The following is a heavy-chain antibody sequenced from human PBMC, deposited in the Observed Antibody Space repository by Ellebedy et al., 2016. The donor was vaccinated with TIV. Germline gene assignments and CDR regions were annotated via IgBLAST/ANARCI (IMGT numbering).Heavy chain of an antibody. CDR3: AKCIPGPPAPRGGMDV. V-gene: IGHV3-23*01. CDR1: GFTFSTYA. J-gene: IGHJ6*02. D-gene: IGHD1-14*01. Sequence: PGGSLRLSCAASGFTFSTYAMSWVRQAPGKGLEWVSTISGSGGSTYYADSVKGRFTISRDNSKNTLYLQMNSLRADDTAVYSCAKCIPGPPAPRGGMDVWGQGTTVTVSS. CDR2: ISGSGGST.